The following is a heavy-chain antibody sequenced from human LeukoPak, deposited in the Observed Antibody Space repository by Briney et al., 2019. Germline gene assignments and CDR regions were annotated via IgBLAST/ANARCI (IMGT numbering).Heavy chain of an antibody. CDR3: ARGPKIVVVPAVNWFDP. J-gene: IGHJ5*02. CDR1: GYTFTSYA. CDR2: INAGNGNT. Sequence: GASVKVSCKASGYTFTSYAMHWVRQAPGQRLEWMGWINAGNGNTKYSRKFQGRVTITRDTSASTAYMELSSLRSEDTAVYYCARGPKIVVVPAVNWFDPWGQGTLVTVSS. V-gene: IGHV1-3*01. D-gene: IGHD2-2*01.